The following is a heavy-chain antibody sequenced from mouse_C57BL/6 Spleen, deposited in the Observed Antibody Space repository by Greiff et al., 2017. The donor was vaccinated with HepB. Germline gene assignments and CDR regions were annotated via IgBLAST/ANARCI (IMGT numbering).Heavy chain of an antibody. CDR3: ARNYYYGSSYVLDY. CDR2: ISSGSSTI. V-gene: IGHV5-17*01. J-gene: IGHJ2*01. Sequence: EVKLMESGGGLVKPGGSLKLSCAASGFTFSDYGMHWVRQAPEKGLEWVAYISSGSSTIYYADTVKGRFTISRDNAKNTLFLQMTSLRSEDTAMYYCARNYYYGSSYVLDYWGQGTTLTVSS. D-gene: IGHD1-1*01. CDR1: GFTFSDYG.